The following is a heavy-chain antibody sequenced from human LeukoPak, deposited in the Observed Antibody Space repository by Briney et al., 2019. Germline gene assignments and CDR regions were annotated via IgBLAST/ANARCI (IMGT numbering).Heavy chain of an antibody. CDR1: GFTFGSYW. CDR3: AREVRRGGSYTLDY. J-gene: IGHJ4*02. V-gene: IGHV3-7*01. D-gene: IGHD1-26*01. CDR2: IKQDGSEK. Sequence: GGSLRLSCAASGFTFGSYWMSWVRQAPGKGLEWVANIKQDGSEKYYVDSVKGRFTISRDNAKNSLYLQMNSLRAEDTAVYYCAREVRRGGSYTLDYWGQGTLVTVSS.